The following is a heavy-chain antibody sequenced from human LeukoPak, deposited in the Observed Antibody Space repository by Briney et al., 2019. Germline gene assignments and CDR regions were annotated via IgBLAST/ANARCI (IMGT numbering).Heavy chain of an antibody. CDR1: GDTFTIYY. V-gene: IGHV1-46*01. J-gene: IGHJ3*01. CDR3: AREKAYAFDV. Sequence: ASVKVSCKAPGDTFTIYYMHWVRQAPGQGLEWMGIINPSGETTAYAQNLQGRLTMTRDTSTSTVYMELSSLRSEDTAVYYCAREKAYAFDVWGQGTVVTVSS. CDR2: INPSGETT.